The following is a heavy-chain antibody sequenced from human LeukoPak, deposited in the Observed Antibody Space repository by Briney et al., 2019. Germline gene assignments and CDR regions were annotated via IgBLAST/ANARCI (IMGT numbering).Heavy chain of an antibody. J-gene: IGHJ5*02. CDR1: GDSVSSNSAA. D-gene: IGHD3-16*01. V-gene: IGHV6-1*01. CDR3: ARDPFRGAAVVRIFDP. CDR2: TYYRSKWYN. Sequence: SQTLSLTCAISGDSVSSNSAAWNWIRQSPSRGLEWLGRTYYRSKWYNDYAVSVKSRITINPDTSKNQFSLQLNSVTPEDTAVYYCARDPFRGAAVVRIFDPWGQGTLVTVSS.